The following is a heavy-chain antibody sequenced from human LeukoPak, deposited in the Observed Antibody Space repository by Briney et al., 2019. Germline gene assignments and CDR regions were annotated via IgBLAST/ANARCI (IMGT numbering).Heavy chain of an antibody. D-gene: IGHD6-13*01. CDR3: AKTGTPWYYFDY. V-gene: IGHV3-23*01. CDR2: ISGIGVTT. CDR1: GFTFNSYA. Sequence: GGSLRLSCAASGFTFNSYAMSWVRQAPGKGLEWVSGISGIGVTTHYADSVKGRFTISRDNSKNTLYLQMNSLRAEDTAVYYCAKTGTPWYYFDYWGQGTLVTVSS. J-gene: IGHJ4*02.